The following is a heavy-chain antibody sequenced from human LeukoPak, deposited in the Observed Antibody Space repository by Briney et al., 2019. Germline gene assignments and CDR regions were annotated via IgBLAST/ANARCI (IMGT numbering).Heavy chain of an antibody. D-gene: IGHD3-9*01. CDR1: GFTFSSYA. Sequence: GGSLRLSCAASGFTFSSYAMSWVRQAPGSGLGWVSAISGTSGKTYFADSVKGRFTISRDNSKNTLFVQMNSLRAEDTAVYYCAKGLTSEYYPYFDNWGQGTLVTVSS. CDR2: ISGTSGKT. J-gene: IGHJ4*02. CDR3: AKGLTSEYYPYFDN. V-gene: IGHV3-23*01.